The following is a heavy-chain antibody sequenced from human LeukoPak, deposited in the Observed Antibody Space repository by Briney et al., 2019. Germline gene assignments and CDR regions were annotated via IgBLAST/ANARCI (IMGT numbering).Heavy chain of an antibody. CDR3: ARNLIPEQLVLNF. V-gene: IGHV4-59*01. J-gene: IGHJ4*02. D-gene: IGHD6-13*01. CDR2: IYYSGST. Sequence: PSETLSLTCTVSGGSISSYYWSWIRQPPGERLEWIGYIYYSGSTNYNPSLMSRVTMSVDTSKNQFSLNLRSVTPEDTAVYYCARNLIPEQLVLNFWGQGTLVTVSS. CDR1: GGSISSYY.